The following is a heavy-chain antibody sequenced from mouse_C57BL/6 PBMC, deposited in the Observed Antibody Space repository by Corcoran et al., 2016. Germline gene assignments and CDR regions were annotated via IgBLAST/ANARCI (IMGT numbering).Heavy chain of an antibody. CDR2: INPNNGGT. Sequence: EVQLQQSGPELVKPGASVKIPCKASGYTFTDYNMDWVKQSHGKSLEWIGDINPNNGGTIYNQKFKGKATLTVDKSSSTAYMELRSLTSEDTAVYYCARILDGYYDDAMDYWGQGTSVTVSS. CDR1: GYTFTDYN. D-gene: IGHD2-3*01. V-gene: IGHV1-18*01. CDR3: ARILDGYYDDAMDY. J-gene: IGHJ4*01.